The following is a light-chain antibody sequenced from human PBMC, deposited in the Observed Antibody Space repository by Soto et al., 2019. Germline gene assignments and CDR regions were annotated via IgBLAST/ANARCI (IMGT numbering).Light chain of an antibody. CDR3: SSYTSSSTDYV. CDR1: SSDVGGYNY. Sequence: QCALTQPASVSGSPGQSITISCTGTSSDVGGYNYVSWYQQHPGKAPKLMIYEVSNRPSGVSNRFSGSKSGNTASLTTSGLQAEDEADDYCSSYTSSSTDYVFGSGTKVTVL. CDR2: EVS. V-gene: IGLV2-14*01. J-gene: IGLJ1*01.